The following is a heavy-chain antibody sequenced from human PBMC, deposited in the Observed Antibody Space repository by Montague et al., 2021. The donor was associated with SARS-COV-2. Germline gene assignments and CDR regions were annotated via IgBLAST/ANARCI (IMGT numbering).Heavy chain of an antibody. Sequence: PALVTPTQTLTLTCTFSGFSLSTSGMCVSWIRQPPGKALEWLALIDWXDDKYYSTSPKTRLTISKDTSKNQVVLTMTNMDPVDAATYYCARISAWYSSGWSAFDYWGQGTLVTVSS. CDR1: GFSLSTSGMC. J-gene: IGHJ4*02. CDR2: IDWXDDK. CDR3: ARISAWYSSGWSAFDY. D-gene: IGHD6-19*01. V-gene: IGHV2-70*01.